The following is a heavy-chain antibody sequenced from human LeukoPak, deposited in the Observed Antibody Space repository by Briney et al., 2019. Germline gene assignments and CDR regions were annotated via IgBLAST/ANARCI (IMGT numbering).Heavy chain of an antibody. J-gene: IGHJ3*02. CDR1: GFTFISSA. CDR3: AADYDILTGYKGGAFDI. V-gene: IGHV1-58*02. Sequence: SVKVSCKASGFTFISSAMHWVRQARGQRLEWIGWIVVGRGNTNYAQKFQERVTITRDMSTSTAYMELSSLRSEDPAVYHCAADYDILTGYKGGAFDIWGQGKMVTVSS. D-gene: IGHD3-9*01. CDR2: IVVGRGNT.